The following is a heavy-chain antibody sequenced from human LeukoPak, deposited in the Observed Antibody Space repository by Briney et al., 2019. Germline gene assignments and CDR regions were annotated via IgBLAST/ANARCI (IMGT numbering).Heavy chain of an antibody. CDR3: ARDGGPATSVEMATIWPRAFDI. CDR1: GGTFSSYA. Sequence: SVKVSCKASGGTFSSYAISWVRQAPGQGLEWMGRIIPILGIANYAQKFQGRVTITADKSTSTAYMELSSRRSEDTAVYYCARDGGPATSVEMATIWPRAFDIWGQGTMVTVSS. D-gene: IGHD5-24*01. CDR2: IIPILGIA. J-gene: IGHJ3*02. V-gene: IGHV1-69*04.